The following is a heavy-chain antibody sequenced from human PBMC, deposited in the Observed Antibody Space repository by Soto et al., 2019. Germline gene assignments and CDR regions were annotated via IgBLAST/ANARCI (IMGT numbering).Heavy chain of an antibody. J-gene: IGHJ4*02. CDR1: GFTFNKYA. Sequence: GGSLRLSCVASGFTFNKYAMDWVRQAPGKGLEWVSAISGSGASTYDADSVKGRFTISRDNSNNTLYLQMNSLRAEDPALYYCPKPAGVIPVITSFDHWGQGTPVTVSS. V-gene: IGHV3-23*01. CDR3: PKPAGVIPVITSFDH. CDR2: ISGSGAST. D-gene: IGHD3-22*01.